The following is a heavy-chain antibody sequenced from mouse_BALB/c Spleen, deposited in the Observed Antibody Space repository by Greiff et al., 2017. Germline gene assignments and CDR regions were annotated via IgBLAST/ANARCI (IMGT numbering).Heavy chain of an antibody. J-gene: IGHJ3*01. CDR1: GFNIKDYY. CDR3: KIITTVRAY. V-gene: IGHV14-4*02. CDR2: IDPENGDT. Sequence: VQLQQSGAELVRSGASVKLSCTASGFNIKDYYMHWVKQRPEQGLEWIGWIDPENGDTVYAPKFQGKATMTADTSSNTAYLQLSSLTSEDTAVYYCKIITTVRAYWGQGTLVTVSA. D-gene: IGHD1-1*01.